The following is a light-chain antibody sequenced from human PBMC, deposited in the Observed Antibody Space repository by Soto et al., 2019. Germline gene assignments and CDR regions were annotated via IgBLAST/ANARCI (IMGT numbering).Light chain of an antibody. Sequence: EIVLTQSPGTLSLSPGESATLSCRASQSVSSSYLAWYQQKPGQAPRLLIYGASSRATCIPDRFSGSGSGTDFTLTISRLEPEDFAVYYCQQYGSSPRMYTFGQGTKLEIK. J-gene: IGKJ2*01. V-gene: IGKV3-20*01. CDR1: QSVSSSY. CDR2: GAS. CDR3: QQYGSSPRMYT.